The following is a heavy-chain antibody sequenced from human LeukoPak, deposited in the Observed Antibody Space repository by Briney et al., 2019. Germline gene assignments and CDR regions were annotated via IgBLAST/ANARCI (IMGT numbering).Heavy chain of an antibody. V-gene: IGHV3-9*01. CDR3: AKERGDY. CDR1: GFTFDDYA. CDR2: ISWNSGSI. J-gene: IGHJ4*02. Sequence: QSGGSLRLSCAASGFTFDDYAMHWVRQAPGKGLEWVSGISWNSGSIGYADSVKGRFTISRDNAKNSLYLQMNSLRAEDTALYYCAKERGDYWGQGTLVTVSS.